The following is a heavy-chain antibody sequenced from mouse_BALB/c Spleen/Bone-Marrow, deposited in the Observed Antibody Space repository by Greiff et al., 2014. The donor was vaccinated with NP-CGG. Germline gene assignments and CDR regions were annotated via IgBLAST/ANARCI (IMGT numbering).Heavy chain of an antibody. V-gene: IGHV4-1*02. J-gene: IGHJ4*01. CDR2: INPDSSTI. CDR1: GFDFSRYW. CDR3: ARGAYYAMDY. Sequence: EVQLQQSGGGLVQPGGSLKLSCAASGFDFSRYWMSWVRQAPRKGLEWIGEINPDSSTISYTPSLKDKFIISRDNAKNTLYLQMSKVRSEDTALYYCARGAYYAMDYWSQGTSVTVSS.